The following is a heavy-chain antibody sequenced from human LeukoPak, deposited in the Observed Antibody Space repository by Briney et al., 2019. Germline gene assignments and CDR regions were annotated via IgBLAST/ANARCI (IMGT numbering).Heavy chain of an antibody. CDR3: ARVRGDYFDYYGSGSYDY. CDR2: MNPNSGNT. D-gene: IGHD3-10*01. Sequence: ASVKVSCKASGYTFTSYDINWVRQATGQGLEWMGWMNPNSGNTGYAQKFQGRVTMNRNTSISTAYMELSSLRSEDTAVYYCARVRGDYFDYYGSGSYDYWGQGTLVTVSS. V-gene: IGHV1-8*01. J-gene: IGHJ4*02. CDR1: GYTFTSYD.